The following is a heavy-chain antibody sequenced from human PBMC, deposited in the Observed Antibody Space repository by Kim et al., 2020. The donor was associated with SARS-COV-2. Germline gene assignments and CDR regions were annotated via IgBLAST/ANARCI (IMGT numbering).Heavy chain of an antibody. J-gene: IGHJ2*01. Sequence: GGSLRLSCGASGFTFSSYDMHWVRQATGKGLEWVSSIGTAGDPYYPGSVKGRFTISRENAKNSLYLQMNSLRAGDTAVYYCARGAIAAAFWYFDLWGRGTLVTVSS. CDR3: ARGAIAAAFWYFDL. CDR1: GFTFSSYD. CDR2: IGTAGDP. D-gene: IGHD6-13*01. V-gene: IGHV3-13*05.